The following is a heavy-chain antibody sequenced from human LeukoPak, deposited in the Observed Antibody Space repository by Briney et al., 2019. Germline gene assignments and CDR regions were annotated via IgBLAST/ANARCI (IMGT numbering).Heavy chain of an antibody. CDR1: GLTFSSHR. J-gene: IGHJ4*02. Sequence: PGGSLRLSCAASGLTFSSHRMYWVRQAPGQGLVWVSRINDDGSSTTYADSVKGRFTISRDNTKNMLCLEMKSLRVEDTAVYYCASTISCLLWGQGTLVTVSS. CDR2: INDDGSST. V-gene: IGHV3-74*01. D-gene: IGHD2-15*01. CDR3: ASTISCLL.